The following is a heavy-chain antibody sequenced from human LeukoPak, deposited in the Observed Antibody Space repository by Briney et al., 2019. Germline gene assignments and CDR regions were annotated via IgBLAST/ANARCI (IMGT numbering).Heavy chain of an antibody. Sequence: GGSLRLSCAASGFTFSSYAMSWVRQAPGKGLEWVSDINGSGGSTYYADSVKGRFTISRDNSTNTLYLQMNSLRAEDTAVYYCAKGPGYYYMGVWGKGTTVTVSS. CDR3: AKGPGYYYMGV. CDR2: INGSGGST. CDR1: GFTFSSYA. J-gene: IGHJ6*03. V-gene: IGHV3-23*01.